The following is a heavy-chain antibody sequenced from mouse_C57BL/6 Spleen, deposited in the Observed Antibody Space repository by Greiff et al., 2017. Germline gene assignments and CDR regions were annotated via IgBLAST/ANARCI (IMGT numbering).Heavy chain of an antibody. CDR2: IYPGSGNT. J-gene: IGHJ4*01. Sequence: QVQLQQSGAELVRPGASVKLSCKASGYTFTGYYINWVKQRPGQGLEWIARIYPGSGNTYYNEKFKGKATLTAEKSSNTAYMQLSSLTSGDSAVYFCASGTTVEYAMDYWGQGTSVTVSS. CDR1: GYTFTGYY. D-gene: IGHD1-1*01. V-gene: IGHV1-76*01. CDR3: ASGTTVEYAMDY.